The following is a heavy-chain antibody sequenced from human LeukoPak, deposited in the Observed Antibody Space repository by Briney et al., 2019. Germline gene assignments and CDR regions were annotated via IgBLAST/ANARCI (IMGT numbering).Heavy chain of an antibody. CDR2: ISGSGGST. CDR1: GFTFSSYA. Sequence: GGSLRLSCAASGFTFSSYAMSWVRQAPGKGLEWVSAISGSGGSTYYADSVKGRFTISRDNSKNTLYLQMNSLRAEDTAVYYCAKDSGVTYSYYYMDVWGKGTTVTVSS. CDR3: AKDSGVTYSYYYMDV. V-gene: IGHV3-23*01. J-gene: IGHJ6*03. D-gene: IGHD2-8*01.